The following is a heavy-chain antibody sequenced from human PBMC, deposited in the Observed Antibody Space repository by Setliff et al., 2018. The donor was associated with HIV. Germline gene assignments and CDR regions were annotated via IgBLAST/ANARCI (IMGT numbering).Heavy chain of an antibody. CDR3: ARAFQHFEYALDI. D-gene: IGHD3-9*01. J-gene: IGHJ3*02. CDR2: IIPISGTA. Sequence: GASVKVSCKASGGTLSSYAISWVRQAPGQGLEWMGRIIPISGTANNAQKFQGRVTITADKSTSTAYMQLSSLRSEDTAVYYCARAFQHFEYALDIWGQGTMVTVSS. V-gene: IGHV1-69*06. CDR1: GGTLSSYA.